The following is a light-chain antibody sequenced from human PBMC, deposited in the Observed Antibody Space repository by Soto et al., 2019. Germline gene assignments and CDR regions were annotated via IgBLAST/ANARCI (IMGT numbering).Light chain of an antibody. Sequence: QSALTQPRSVSGSPGQSVTISCTGTSSDVGTYNYVSWYQQHPGKASKLMIYDVSQRPSGVPDRFSGSKSGNTASLTISGLQAEDESDYYCCSYAGNYTSVFGGGTKVTVL. CDR2: DVS. V-gene: IGLV2-11*01. J-gene: IGLJ2*01. CDR1: SSDVGTYNY. CDR3: CSYAGNYTSV.